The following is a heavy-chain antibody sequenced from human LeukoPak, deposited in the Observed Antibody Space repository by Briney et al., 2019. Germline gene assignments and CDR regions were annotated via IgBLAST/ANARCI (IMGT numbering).Heavy chain of an antibody. CDR1: RFVFGDFY. Sequence: GGSLRLSCAASRFVFGDFYMAWVRQAPGKRLEWVANINHDGSEKYYVDSVKGRFTISRDNAKNSLYLQMNRLRADDTAVYYCARDRTDNALDMWGQGTMVTVSS. V-gene: IGHV3-7*01. D-gene: IGHD2-15*01. J-gene: IGHJ3*02. CDR2: INHDGSEK. CDR3: ARDRTDNALDM.